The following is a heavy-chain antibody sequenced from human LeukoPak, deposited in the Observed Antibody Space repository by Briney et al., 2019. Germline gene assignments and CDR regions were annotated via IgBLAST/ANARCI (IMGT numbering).Heavy chain of an antibody. J-gene: IGHJ3*01. CDR3: AKAPYLSSGS. V-gene: IGHV4-34*01. CDR1: GRSFRDYY. Sequence: SETLSLTCVVYGRSFRDYYWSWIRQPPGKGLEWIGEINHSGSTNYNPSLKSRVTISLDTSKNQFSLKLTSVTAADTAVYYCAKAPYLSSGSWGQGILVAVSS. D-gene: IGHD3-22*01. CDR2: INHSGST.